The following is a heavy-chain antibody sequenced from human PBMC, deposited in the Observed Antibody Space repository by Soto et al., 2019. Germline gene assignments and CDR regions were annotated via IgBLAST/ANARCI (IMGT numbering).Heavy chain of an antibody. V-gene: IGHV4-30-4*01. CDR2: IYYSGST. CDR3: ARERPDGSRLDP. CDR1: GGSISSGDYY. Sequence: SETLSLTCTVSGGSISSGDYYWSWIRQPPGKGLEWIGYIYYSGSTYYNPSLKSRVTISVDTSKNQFSLKLSPVTAADTAVYYCARERPDGSRLDPWGQGTLVTVSS. J-gene: IGHJ5*02. D-gene: IGHD6-13*01.